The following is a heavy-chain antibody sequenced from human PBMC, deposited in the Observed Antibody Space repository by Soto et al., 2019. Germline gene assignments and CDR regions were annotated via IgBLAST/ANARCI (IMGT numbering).Heavy chain of an antibody. CDR3: AKALYGGFTY. Sequence: EVRLLESGGGLVQPGGSLRLSCAASGFTFSVYAMSWVRQAPGKGLEWVSGISGSGDSTHYADSVKGRSTVSRDNSKSMLYLQTNSLRAEDTAIYYCAKALYGGFTYWGEGTLFPVSS. D-gene: IGHD3-10*01. CDR1: GFTFSVYA. V-gene: IGHV3-23*01. J-gene: IGHJ4*02. CDR2: ISGSGDST.